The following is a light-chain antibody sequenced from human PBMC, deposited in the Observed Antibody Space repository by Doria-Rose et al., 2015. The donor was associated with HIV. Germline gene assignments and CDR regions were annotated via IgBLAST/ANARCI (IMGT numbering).Light chain of an antibody. CDR1: SNAVGSYNL. CDR2: EVN. V-gene: IGLV2-23*02. Sequence: HSITISCTGTSNAVGSYNLVSWYQQHPGKAPKLMIYEVNKRPSGVSYRFSGSKSGNTASLTISGLQAEDEADYYCCSYAGTPLVFGSGTKVTGL. CDR3: CSYAGTPLV. J-gene: IGLJ1*01.